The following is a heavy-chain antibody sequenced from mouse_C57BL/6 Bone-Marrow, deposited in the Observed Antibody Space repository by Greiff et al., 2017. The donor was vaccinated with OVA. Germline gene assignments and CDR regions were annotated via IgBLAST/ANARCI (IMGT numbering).Heavy chain of an antibody. V-gene: IGHV5-6*01. CDR2: ISSGGSYT. J-gene: IGHJ2*01. Sequence: EVQLQESGGDLVKPGGSLKLSCAASGFTFSSYGMSWVRQTPDKGLEWVATISSGGSYTYYPDSVKGRFTISRDNAKNTLYLQMSSLKSEDTAMYYCARQGLQDYWGQGTTLTVSS. D-gene: IGHD2-4*01. CDR3: ARQGLQDY. CDR1: GFTFSSYG.